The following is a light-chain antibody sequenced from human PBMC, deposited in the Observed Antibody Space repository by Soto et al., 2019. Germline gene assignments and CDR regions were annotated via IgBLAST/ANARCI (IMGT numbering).Light chain of an antibody. Sequence: SALTQPASVSGSPGQSITISCTGTSSDVGGYNYVSWYQQHPGKAPKLMIYEVINRPSGVSDRLSGSKSGNTASLTISGLQAEDEADYYCSSYTSSSTWVFGGVTKLTVL. CDR2: EVI. CDR3: SSYTSSSTWV. J-gene: IGLJ3*02. V-gene: IGLV2-14*01. CDR1: SSDVGGYNY.